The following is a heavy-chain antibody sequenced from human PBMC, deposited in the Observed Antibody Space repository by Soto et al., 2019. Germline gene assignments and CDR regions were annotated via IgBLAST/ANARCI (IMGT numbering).Heavy chain of an antibody. CDR3: AREKRYCSSTRCDGGADY. V-gene: IGHV4-31*03. D-gene: IGHD2-2*01. CDR1: GGSISSGGYY. Sequence: QVQLQESGPGLVKPSQTLSLTCTVSGGSISSGGYYWSWLRQHPGKGLEWIGYIYYSGSTYYNPSLKSRVTIAVDTSKNQFSLKLSSGTAAATAVYYCAREKRYCSSTRCDGGADYWGQGTLVTVSS. CDR2: IYYSGST. J-gene: IGHJ4*02.